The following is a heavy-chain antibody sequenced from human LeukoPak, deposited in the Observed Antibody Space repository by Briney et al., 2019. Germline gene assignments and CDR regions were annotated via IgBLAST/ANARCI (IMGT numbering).Heavy chain of an antibody. V-gene: IGHV3-30*02. CDR3: ARDAYDYGDLSFDY. CDR1: GFTFSNYD. D-gene: IGHD4-17*01. J-gene: IGHJ4*02. CDR2: IRYDGSNR. Sequence: HPGGSLRLSCATSGFTFSNYDMHWVRQAPGKGLEWVAFIRYDGSNRNYADSVQGRLTISRDNSKNTLYLQMNSLRAEDTAVYYCARDAYDYGDLSFDYWGQGTLVTVSS.